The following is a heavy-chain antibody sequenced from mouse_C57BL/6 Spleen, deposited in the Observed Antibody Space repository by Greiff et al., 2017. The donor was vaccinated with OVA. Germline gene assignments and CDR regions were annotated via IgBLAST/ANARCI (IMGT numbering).Heavy chain of an antibody. Sequence: EVQLQESGGGLVKPGGSLKLSCAASGFTFSDYGMHWVRQAPEKGLEWVAYISSGRSTLSYADTVKGRFTISRDNAKNTLFLQMTSLRSEDTAMYYCERGSNDYDEGFAYWGQGTLVTVSA. CDR2: ISSGRSTL. CDR1: GFTFSDYG. J-gene: IGHJ3*01. CDR3: ERGSNDYDEGFAY. D-gene: IGHD2-4*01. V-gene: IGHV5-17*01.